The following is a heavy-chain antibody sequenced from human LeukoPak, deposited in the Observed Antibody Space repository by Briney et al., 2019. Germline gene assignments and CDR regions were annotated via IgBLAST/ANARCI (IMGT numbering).Heavy chain of an antibody. D-gene: IGHD1-26*01. J-gene: IGHJ4*02. V-gene: IGHV3-48*03. CDR1: GFTFSSYE. CDR3: ARGSYRPDY. Sequence: GGSLRLSCAASGFTFSSYEMNWVRQAPGKGLEWVSYISSSGGSIYYADSLKGRFTISRDNAKNSLYLQMTSLRAEDTGVYYCARGSYRPDYWGQGTLATVSS. CDR2: ISSSGGSI.